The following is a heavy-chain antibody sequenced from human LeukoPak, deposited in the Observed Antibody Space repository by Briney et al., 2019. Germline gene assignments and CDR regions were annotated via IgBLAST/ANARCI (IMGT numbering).Heavy chain of an antibody. D-gene: IGHD3-22*01. CDR1: GGSISSYY. CDR3: ARHRYYYDGSGYYYQP. V-gene: IGHV4-59*01. Sequence: SETLSLTCTVSGGSISSYYWSWIRQPPGKGLEWIGYIYYSGSTNYNPSLKSRVTISVDTSKNQFSLKLSSVTAADTAVYYCARHRYYYDGSGYYYQPWGQGTLVTVSS. J-gene: IGHJ5*02. CDR2: IYYSGST.